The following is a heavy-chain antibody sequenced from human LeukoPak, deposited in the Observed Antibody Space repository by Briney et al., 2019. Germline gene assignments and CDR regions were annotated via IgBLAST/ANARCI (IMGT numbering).Heavy chain of an antibody. Sequence: PSETLSLTCAVYGGSFSGYFWSWIRQPPGKGLEWIGEIYHSGSTNYNPSLKSRVTISVDKSKNQFSLKLSSVTAADTAVYYCARVRDYCGGDCYVLDYWGQGTLVTVSS. CDR1: GGSFSGYF. CDR3: ARVRDYCGGDCYVLDY. V-gene: IGHV4-34*01. J-gene: IGHJ4*02. D-gene: IGHD2-21*02. CDR2: IYHSGST.